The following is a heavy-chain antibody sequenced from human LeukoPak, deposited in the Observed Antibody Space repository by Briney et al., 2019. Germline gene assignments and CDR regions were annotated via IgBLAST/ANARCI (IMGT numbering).Heavy chain of an antibody. CDR1: GFTFSSNW. D-gene: IGHD1-26*01. CDR3: AKGSREWELLDAFDI. Sequence: GGSLRLSCAASGFTFSSNWMSWVRQAPGKGLEWVANIRQDGSDKYYMDSVKGRFTISRDNAKNSLSLQMNSLRAEDTAVYYCAKGSREWELLDAFDIWGQGTMVTVSS. V-gene: IGHV3-7*03. J-gene: IGHJ3*02. CDR2: IRQDGSDK.